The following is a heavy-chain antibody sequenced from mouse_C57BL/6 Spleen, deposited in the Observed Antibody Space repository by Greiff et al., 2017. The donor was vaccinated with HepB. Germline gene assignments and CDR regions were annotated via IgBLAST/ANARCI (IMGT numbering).Heavy chain of an antibody. CDR3: TLIYYGYAMDY. J-gene: IGHJ4*01. V-gene: IGHV5-9-1*02. Sequence: DVMLVESGEGLVKPGGSLKLSCAASGFTFSSYAMSWVRQTPEKRLEWVAYISSGGDYIYYADTVKGRFTISRDNARNTLYLQMSSLKSEDTAMYYCTLIYYGYAMDYWGQGTSVTVSS. CDR2: ISSGGDYI. D-gene: IGHD2-2*01. CDR1: GFTFSSYA.